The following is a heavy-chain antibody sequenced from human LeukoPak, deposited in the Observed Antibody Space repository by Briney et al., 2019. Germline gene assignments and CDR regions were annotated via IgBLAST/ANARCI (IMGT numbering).Heavy chain of an antibody. Sequence: GGSLRLSCAASEFTLSSYAMSWVRQAPGKGLEWVSDISGSGGTTYYADSVKGRFSISRDNSKNTLYLHMNSLRAEDTAVYYCAAQKRGTSRPYYFDYWGQGTLLTVSS. CDR2: ISGSGGTT. CDR3: AAQKRGTSRPYYFDY. D-gene: IGHD3-16*02. CDR1: EFTLSSYA. V-gene: IGHV3-23*01. J-gene: IGHJ4*02.